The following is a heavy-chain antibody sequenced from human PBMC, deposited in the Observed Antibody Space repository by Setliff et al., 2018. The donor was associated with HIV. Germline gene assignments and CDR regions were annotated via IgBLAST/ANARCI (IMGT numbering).Heavy chain of an antibody. J-gene: IGHJ6*03. Sequence: SETLSLTCTVSGDSVSSASYYWSWIRQPPGKGLEWIGYIYYSGTTKYNPSLRSRVTISVDTSKNQFSLKLSSVTAADTAVYYCASEAWTSYRSSSGYYYYYMDVWGKGTTVTAP. V-gene: IGHV4-61*01. D-gene: IGHD6-6*01. CDR1: GDSVSSASYY. CDR2: IYYSGTT. CDR3: ASEAWTSYRSSSGYYYYYMDV.